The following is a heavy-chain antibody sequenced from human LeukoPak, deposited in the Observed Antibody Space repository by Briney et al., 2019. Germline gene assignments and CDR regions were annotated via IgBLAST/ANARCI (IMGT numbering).Heavy chain of an antibody. CDR2: IKYDGSEK. CDR1: GFTFSDYW. V-gene: IGHV3-7*01. D-gene: IGHD6-13*01. J-gene: IGHJ4*02. CDR3: ARVAAAGNDY. Sequence: PGGSLRLSCAASGFTFSDYWMTWVRQAPGKGLEWVANIKYDGSEKYYVDSVKGRFTISRDNAKNSLYLQMNSLRAEDTAVYYCARVAAAGNDYWGQGTLVSVSS.